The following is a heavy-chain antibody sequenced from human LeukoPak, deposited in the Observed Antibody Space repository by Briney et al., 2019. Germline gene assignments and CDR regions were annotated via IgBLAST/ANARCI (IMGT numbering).Heavy chain of an antibody. J-gene: IGHJ4*02. D-gene: IGHD2-2*01. Sequence: AGGSLRLTCAASGFTFSTYWMSWVRQAPGKGLEWVANIRQDGSKIYYVDSVKGRFTISRDNAKNSLYLQLNNPRAEATAAYYCARDWDCSSTDCYGALGHWGQGTLVTVSS. CDR3: ARDWDCSSTDCYGALGH. CDR1: GFTFSTYW. V-gene: IGHV3-7*01. CDR2: IRQDGSKI.